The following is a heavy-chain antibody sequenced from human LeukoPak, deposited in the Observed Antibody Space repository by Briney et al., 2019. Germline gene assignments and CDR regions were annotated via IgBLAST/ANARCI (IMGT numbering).Heavy chain of an antibody. CDR1: GYTFTGYY. V-gene: IGHV1-2*02. D-gene: IGHD5-24*01. J-gene: IGHJ4*02. Sequence: ASVKVSCKASGYTFTGYYMHWVRQAPGQGLEWMGWINPNSGGTNYAQKFQGRVTMTRDTSISTAYMELSRLRSDDTAVYYCAKDQFDGYNAFAYWGQGTLVTVSS. CDR2: INPNSGGT. CDR3: AKDQFDGYNAFAY.